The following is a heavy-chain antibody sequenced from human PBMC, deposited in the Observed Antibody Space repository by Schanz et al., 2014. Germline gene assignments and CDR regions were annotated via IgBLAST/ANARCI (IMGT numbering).Heavy chain of an antibody. CDR3: VKIGYTHWSLDD. J-gene: IGHJ4*02. Sequence: QVQLVESGGGLVKPGGSLRLSCAASGFIFNDYYMNWIRQAPGKGLEWLSYISRDGTTSYYADSVKGRFTISRDNAKNSLYLEMTSLRGEDTAVFYCVKIGYTHWSLDDWGQGILVTVSS. D-gene: IGHD6-13*01. CDR1: GFIFNDYY. CDR2: ISRDGTTS. V-gene: IGHV3-11*04.